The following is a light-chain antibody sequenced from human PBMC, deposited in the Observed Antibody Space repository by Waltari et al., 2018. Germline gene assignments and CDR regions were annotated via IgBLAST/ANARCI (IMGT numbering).Light chain of an antibody. Sequence: EIVLTTSPGTLSLSPGERATLSCRASQSISSGKLAWYQQKPGQAPRLLIYGASSRASGIPDKFRGSGSGTDFTLTISGLEPEDFAVYYCQQFGSSPLITFGQGTRLEIK. V-gene: IGKV3-20*01. CDR1: QSISSGK. J-gene: IGKJ5*01. CDR3: QQFGSSPLIT. CDR2: GAS.